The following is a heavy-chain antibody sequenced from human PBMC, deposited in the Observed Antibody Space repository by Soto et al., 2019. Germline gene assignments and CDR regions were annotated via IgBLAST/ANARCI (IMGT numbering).Heavy chain of an antibody. V-gene: IGHV3-11*05. CDR3: TTEVETMIVVPPDVKYFKP. Sequence: GGSLRLSCAASGFTFSDYYMSWIRQAPGKGLEWVSYISSSSSYTNYADSVKGRFTISRDNAKNSLYLQMNSLRAEDTAVYYCTTEVETMIVVPPDVKYFKPWGQGTLVTVSS. CDR1: GFTFSDYY. D-gene: IGHD3-22*01. J-gene: IGHJ1*01. CDR2: ISSSSSYT.